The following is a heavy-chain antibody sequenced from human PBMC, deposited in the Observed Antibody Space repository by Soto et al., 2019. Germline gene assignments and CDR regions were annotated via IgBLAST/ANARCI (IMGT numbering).Heavy chain of an antibody. CDR2: IYYSGST. CDR1: GGSISSYY. CDR3: AREGSRSWSNYYHGMDV. D-gene: IGHD6-13*01. Sequence: SETLSLTCTVSGGSISSYYWSWIRQPPGKGLEWIGYIYYSGSTNYNPSLKSRVTISVDTSKNQFSLKLSSVTAADTAVYYCAREGSRSWSNYYHGMDVWGQGTTVTVSS. V-gene: IGHV4-59*01. J-gene: IGHJ6*02.